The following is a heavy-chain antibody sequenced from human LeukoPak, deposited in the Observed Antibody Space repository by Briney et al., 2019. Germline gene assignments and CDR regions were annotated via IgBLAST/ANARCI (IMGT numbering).Heavy chain of an antibody. J-gene: IGHJ4*02. CDR3: AREGDWGFDY. D-gene: IGHD2-21*02. V-gene: IGHV4-30-2*01. Sequence: SETLSLTCAVSGGSISSGGYSWSWLRQPPGKGLEWIGYIYHSGSTYYNPSLKGRVTISVDRSKNQFSLKLSSVTAADTAVYYCAREGDWGFDYWGQGTLVTVSS. CDR1: GGSISSGGYS. CDR2: IYHSGST.